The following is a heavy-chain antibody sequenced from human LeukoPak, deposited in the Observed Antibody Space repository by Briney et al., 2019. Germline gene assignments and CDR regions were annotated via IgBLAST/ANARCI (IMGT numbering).Heavy chain of an antibody. CDR2: ISSTSSLI. J-gene: IGHJ4*02. CDR1: GFTFSSFN. V-gene: IGHV3-21*01. CDR3: ARGTWFES. D-gene: IGHD3-22*01. Sequence: PGGSLRLSCAASGFTFSSFNMNWVRQAPGKGLEWVSSISSTSSLIWYADSLKGRFTISRDNAKNSLYLQMNSLRAEDTAVYYCARGTWFESWGQGTLVTVSS.